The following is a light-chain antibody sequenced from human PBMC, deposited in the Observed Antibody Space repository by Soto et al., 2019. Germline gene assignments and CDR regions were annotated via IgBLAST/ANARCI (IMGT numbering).Light chain of an antibody. CDR3: QHYGSSPR. J-gene: IGKJ1*01. CDR1: QSVSSN. V-gene: IGKV3-20*01. Sequence: EIVIAQSPATLSFSPVERATLSCRASQSVSSNLAWYQQKPGQAPRLLIYGASSRATGIPNRFSGSGSGTDLTLTISRLETEDCAVYYCQHYGSSPRFGQGTKVDIK. CDR2: GAS.